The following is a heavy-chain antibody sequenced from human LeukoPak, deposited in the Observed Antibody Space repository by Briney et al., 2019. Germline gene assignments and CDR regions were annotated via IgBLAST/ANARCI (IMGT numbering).Heavy chain of an antibody. CDR2: ISSSGSTI. D-gene: IGHD3-10*02. Sequence: SGGSLRLSCAASGFTFSSYSMNWVRQAPGKGLEWVSSISSSGSTIYYADSVKGRFTISRDNAKNSLYLQMNSLRAEDTAVYYCAELGITMIGGVWGKGTTVTTSS. J-gene: IGHJ6*04. CDR1: GFTFSSYS. CDR3: AELGITMIGGV. V-gene: IGHV3-48*04.